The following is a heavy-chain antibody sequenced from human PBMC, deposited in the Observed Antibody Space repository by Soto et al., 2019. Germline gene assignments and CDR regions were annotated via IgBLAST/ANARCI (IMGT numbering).Heavy chain of an antibody. Sequence: EVQLVESGGGLVQPGGSLRLSCAASGFTFSTYTMEWVRQAPGKGLEWVSYISSSGTTIYYADSVKGRFTVSRDNAKNSLYLQMNSLIDEDTAVYYCARAWGLGYYGLDVWGQGTTVTVSS. D-gene: IGHD2-21*02. V-gene: IGHV3-48*02. J-gene: IGHJ6*02. CDR3: ARAWGLGYYGLDV. CDR2: ISSSGTTI. CDR1: GFTFSTYT.